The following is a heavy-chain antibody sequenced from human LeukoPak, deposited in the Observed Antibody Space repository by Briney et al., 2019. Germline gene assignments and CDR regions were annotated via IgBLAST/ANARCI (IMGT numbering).Heavy chain of an antibody. CDR2: IRYSGRT. CDR1: DGSINSDF. CDR3: ARIPDVSGWPFDY. J-gene: IGHJ4*02. D-gene: IGHD6-19*01. Sequence: HPSETLSLTCTASDGSINSDFWTWIRQPPGKGLEWIGYIRYSGRTSYNPSLKSRVSISIDTSKNLFSLKLRSVTTADTAIYYCARIPDVSGWPFDYWGQGTLVTVSS. V-gene: IGHV4-59*01.